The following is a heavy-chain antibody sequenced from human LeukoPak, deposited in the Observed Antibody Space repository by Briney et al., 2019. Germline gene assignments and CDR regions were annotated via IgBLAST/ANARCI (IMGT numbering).Heavy chain of an antibody. J-gene: IGHJ3*02. CDR3: ARHRVTLYDAFDI. Sequence: SSETLSLTCTVSGGSISSYYWSWIRQPPGKGLEWIGYIYYSGSTNYNPSLKSRVTISVDTSKSQFSLKLRSVTAADTAVYYCARHRVTLYDAFDIWGQGTMVIVSS. D-gene: IGHD2-21*02. CDR2: IYYSGST. V-gene: IGHV4-59*01. CDR1: GGSISSYY.